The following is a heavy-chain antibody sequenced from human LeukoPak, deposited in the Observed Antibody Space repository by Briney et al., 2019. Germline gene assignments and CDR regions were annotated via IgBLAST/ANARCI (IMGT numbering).Heavy chain of an antibody. J-gene: IGHJ4*02. CDR3: ARVPYYGDYAVDFDY. CDR1: SGSISSGSYY. Sequence: SETLSLTCTVSSGSISSGSYYWSWIRQPAGKGLEWIGRISTSGSTYYNPSLKSRVTISVDTSKNQFSLKLSSVTAADTAVYYCARVPYYGDYAVDFDYWGQGTLVTVSS. CDR2: ISTSGST. V-gene: IGHV4-61*02. D-gene: IGHD4-17*01.